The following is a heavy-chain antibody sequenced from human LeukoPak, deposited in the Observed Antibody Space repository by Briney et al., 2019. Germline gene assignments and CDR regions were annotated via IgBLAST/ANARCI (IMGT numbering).Heavy chain of an antibody. D-gene: IGHD2-2*01. CDR1: GFTFSNYA. Sequence: PGGSLRLSCAASGFTFSNYAMSWVRQAPGKGLEWVSSISGSGGGTHYADSVKGRFSISRDNSKNTLYLQMNSLRGEDTAAYYCAKAQRACSSNICYRFIFFYYYMDVWGKGTTVTVSS. J-gene: IGHJ6*03. V-gene: IGHV3-23*01. CDR2: ISGSGGGT. CDR3: AKAQRACSSNICYRFIFFYYYMDV.